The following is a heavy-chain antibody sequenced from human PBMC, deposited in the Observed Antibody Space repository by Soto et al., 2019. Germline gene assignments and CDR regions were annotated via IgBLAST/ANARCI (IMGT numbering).Heavy chain of an antibody. CDR2: IWYDGSNK. CDR3: ARDFMVRGVTRYNFDY. Sequence: GGSLRLSCAASGFTFSSYGMHWVRQAPGKGLEWVAVIWYDGSNKYYADSVKGRFTISRDNSKNTLYLQMNSLRAEDTAVYYCARDFMVRGVTRYNFDYWGQGTLVTVSS. CDR1: GFTFSSYG. D-gene: IGHD3-10*01. J-gene: IGHJ4*02. V-gene: IGHV3-33*01.